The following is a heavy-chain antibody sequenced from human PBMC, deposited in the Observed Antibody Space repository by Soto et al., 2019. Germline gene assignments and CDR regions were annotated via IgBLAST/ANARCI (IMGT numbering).Heavy chain of an antibody. CDR2: IYYSGST. CDR3: ARVENYHYGMDF. CDR1: GGSISSGDYY. V-gene: IGHV4-30-4*01. J-gene: IGHJ6*02. Sequence: SETLSLTCTVSGGSISSGDYYWSWIRQPPGKGLEWIGYIYYSGSTYYNPSLKSRVTISVDTSKNQFSLKLSSVTAADTAVYYFARVENYHYGMDFWGQGTSVPVSS.